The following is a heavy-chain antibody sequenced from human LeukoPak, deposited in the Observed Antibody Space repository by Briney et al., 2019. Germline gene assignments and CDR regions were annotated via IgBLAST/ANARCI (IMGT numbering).Heavy chain of an antibody. CDR2: INHSGNT. J-gene: IGHJ4*02. V-gene: IGHV4-34*01. CDR3: ARDPTTVVTLPYYFDD. Sequence: PSETLSLTCAVSGGSFIGSHWNWIRQPPGKGLEWIGEINHSGNTNYNPSLKSRVTISVDTSKNQFSLKLRSVTAADTAVYYRARDPTTVVTLPYYFDDWGQGTLCTVSS. D-gene: IGHD4-23*01. CDR1: GGSFIGSH.